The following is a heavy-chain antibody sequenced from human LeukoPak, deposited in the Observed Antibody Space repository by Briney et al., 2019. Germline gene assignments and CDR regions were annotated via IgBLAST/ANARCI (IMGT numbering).Heavy chain of an antibody. CDR2: IKSKTDGGTT. V-gene: IGHV3-15*01. D-gene: IGHD4-17*01. Sequence: PGGSLRLSCAASGFTFDDCAMHWVRQAPGKGLEWVGRIKSKTDGGTTDYAAPVKGRFTISRDDSKNTLYLQMNSLKTEDTAVYYCTTRPNYGYYFDYWGQGTLVTVSS. CDR3: TTRPNYGYYFDY. J-gene: IGHJ4*02. CDR1: GFTFDDCA.